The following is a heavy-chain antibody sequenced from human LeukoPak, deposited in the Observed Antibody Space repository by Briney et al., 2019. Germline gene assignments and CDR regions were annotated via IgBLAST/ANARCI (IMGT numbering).Heavy chain of an antibody. CDR3: AREVILKGTENFEY. D-gene: IGHD2-15*01. V-gene: IGHV3-74*01. CDR1: RFSFNIYW. J-gene: IGHJ4*02. CDR2: INSDGSHT. Sequence: GGALRVSCAASRFSFNIYWTHSVRQATGKGLEWVSRINSDGSHTAYSDSVKGRFTISRDNAENTIYLQMNSLRAEDTAVYYCAREVILKGTENFEYWGQGTPVTVSS.